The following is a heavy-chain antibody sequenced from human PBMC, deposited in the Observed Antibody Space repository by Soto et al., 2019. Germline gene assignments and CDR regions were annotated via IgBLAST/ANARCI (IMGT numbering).Heavy chain of an antibody. CDR3: ARDSPMVRGIYYYYGMDV. V-gene: IGHV1-18*01. CDR1: GYTFTSYG. D-gene: IGHD3-10*01. J-gene: IGHJ6*02. Sequence: ASVKVSCKASGYTFTSYGISWVRQAPGQGLEWMGWISAYNGNTNYAQKLQGRVTMTTDTSTSTAYMELRSLRSDDTAVYYCARDSPMVRGIYYYYGMDVWGQGTTVTVSS. CDR2: ISAYNGNT.